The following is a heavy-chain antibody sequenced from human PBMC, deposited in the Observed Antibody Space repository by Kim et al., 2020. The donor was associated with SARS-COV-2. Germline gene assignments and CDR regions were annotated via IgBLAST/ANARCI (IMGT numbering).Heavy chain of an antibody. CDR2: INHSGST. CDR3: ARGPQVDY. CDR1: GGSFSGYY. Sequence: SETLSLTCAVYGGSFSGYYWSWIRQPPGKGLEWIGEINHSGSTNYNPSLKSRVTISVDTSKNQFSLKLSSVTAADTAVYYCARGPQVDYWGQGTLVTVSS. J-gene: IGHJ4*02. V-gene: IGHV4-34*01.